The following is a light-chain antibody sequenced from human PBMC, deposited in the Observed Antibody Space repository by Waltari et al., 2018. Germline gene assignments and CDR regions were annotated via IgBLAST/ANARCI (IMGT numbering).Light chain of an antibody. Sequence: DIQMTQSPSSLSASVGDRVTITCQASQHIYNYLNWYQQQPGKAPKLLIYAASNLQTGVPSRFSGVGSGTDFTFVISNLQPEDIATYYCQQYEGLPRTFGQGTKLEMK. CDR3: QQYEGLPRT. V-gene: IGKV1-33*01. CDR2: AAS. J-gene: IGKJ2*02. CDR1: QHIYNY.